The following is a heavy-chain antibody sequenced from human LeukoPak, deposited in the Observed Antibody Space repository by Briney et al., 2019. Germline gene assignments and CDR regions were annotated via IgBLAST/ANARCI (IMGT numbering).Heavy chain of an antibody. CDR2: IGHGGSI. V-gene: IGHV4-34*01. Sequence: PSETLSLTCTVSGGSFNPYSWTWIRQPPGKGLEWIAEIGHGGSINFNPSLKSRVTVSLDTSKNQFSLSLSSVTAADTAVYYCASRETFYFYYMDVWGNGTTVTVYS. D-gene: IGHD1-26*01. CDR1: GGSFNPYS. CDR3: ASRETFYFYYMDV. J-gene: IGHJ6*03.